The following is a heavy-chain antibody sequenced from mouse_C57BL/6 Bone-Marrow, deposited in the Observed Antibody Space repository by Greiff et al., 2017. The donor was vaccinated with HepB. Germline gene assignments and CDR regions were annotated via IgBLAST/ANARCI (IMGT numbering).Heavy chain of an antibody. CDR3: TTADKLFDY. V-gene: IGHV14-4*01. D-gene: IGHD3-2*01. J-gene: IGHJ2*01. CDR1: GFNIKDDY. CDR2: IDPENGDT. Sequence: VQLQQSGAELVRPGASVKLSCTASGFNIKDDYMHWVKQRPEQGLEWIGWIDPENGDTEYASKFQGKATITADTSSNTAYLQLSSLTSEDTAVYYGTTADKLFDYWGQGTTLTVSS.